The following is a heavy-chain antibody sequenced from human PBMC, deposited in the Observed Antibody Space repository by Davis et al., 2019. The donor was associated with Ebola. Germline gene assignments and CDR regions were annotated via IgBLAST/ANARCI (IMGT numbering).Heavy chain of an antibody. Sequence: AASVKVSCKASGYTFTSYGISWVRQAPGQGLEWMGWINADNGDTKYSQNFQGRVTITTDTSANTAYMELSSLRSEDTAVYYCARDYPRAHYYGSGIGSLFYYFGMDVWGQGTTVTVSS. D-gene: IGHD3-10*01. CDR3: ARDYPRAHYYGSGIGSLFYYFGMDV. J-gene: IGHJ6*02. CDR1: GYTFTSYG. V-gene: IGHV1-3*01. CDR2: INADNGDT.